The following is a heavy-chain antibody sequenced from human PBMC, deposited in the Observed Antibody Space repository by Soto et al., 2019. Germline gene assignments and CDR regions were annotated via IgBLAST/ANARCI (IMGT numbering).Heavy chain of an antibody. CDR1: GYTFTGYY. D-gene: IGHD1-26*01. Sequence: QVQLVQSGAEVKKPGASVKVSCKASGYTFTGYYMHWVRQAPGQGLEWMGWINPNSGGTNYAQKFQGWVTRPRDTSISTAYMGLSRRRSDDTAVYYWARGRGGGYYGMDVWGQGTTVTVSS. CDR3: ARGRGGGYYGMDV. CDR2: INPNSGGT. J-gene: IGHJ6*02. V-gene: IGHV1-2*04.